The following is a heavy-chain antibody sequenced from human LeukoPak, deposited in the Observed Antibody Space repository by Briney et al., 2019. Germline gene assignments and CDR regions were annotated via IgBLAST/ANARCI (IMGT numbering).Heavy chain of an antibody. Sequence: GRSLRLSCAASGFTVTSNYMSWVRQAPGKVLDWVSVIYIGGSTYYADSVKGRFTLSRDNSKNTLYLKMNSLRAEDTAVYYCARGLGSGWYGVDYWGQGTLVTVSS. J-gene: IGHJ4*02. V-gene: IGHV3-66*01. D-gene: IGHD6-19*01. CDR1: GFTVTSNY. CDR3: ARGLGSGWYGVDY. CDR2: IYIGGST.